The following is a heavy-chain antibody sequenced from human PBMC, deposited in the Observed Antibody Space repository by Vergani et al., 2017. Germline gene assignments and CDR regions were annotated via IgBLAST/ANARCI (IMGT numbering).Heavy chain of an antibody. Sequence: QLQLQESGPGLVKPSETLSLNCTVSGGSISNYYWSWIRQPPGKGLELIGYIYYSGSTTNNPSLKSRVTISVDTSKNQFSLKLSSVTAEDTAVYYCARNWEGYYYYGMDVWGQGTTVTVSS. CDR3: ARNWEGYYYYGMDV. D-gene: IGHD1-26*01. V-gene: IGHV4-59*01. J-gene: IGHJ6*02. CDR2: IYYSGST. CDR1: GGSISNYY.